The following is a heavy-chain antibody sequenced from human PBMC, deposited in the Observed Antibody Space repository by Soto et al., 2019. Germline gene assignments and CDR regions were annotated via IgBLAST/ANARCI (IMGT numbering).Heavy chain of an antibody. Sequence: QVQLVQSGAEVKKPGASVKVSCKASGYTFTSYGISWVRQAPGQGLEWMGWISAYNGNTNYAQKLQGRVTMTTDTSTSTAYMEPRSLRSDDTAVYYCARDRDYGDYEGDAFDIWGQGTMVTVSS. CDR2: ISAYNGNT. V-gene: IGHV1-18*01. J-gene: IGHJ3*02. CDR3: ARDRDYGDYEGDAFDI. D-gene: IGHD4-17*01. CDR1: GYTFTSYG.